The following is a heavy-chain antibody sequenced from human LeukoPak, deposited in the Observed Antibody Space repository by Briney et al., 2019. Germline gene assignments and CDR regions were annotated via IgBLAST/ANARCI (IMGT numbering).Heavy chain of an antibody. Sequence: GGSLRLSCAASGFTFSDYEMNWVRQAPGKGLEWVSYISSSGSTIYYADSVKGRFTISRDNAKNSLYLQMNSLRAEDTAVYYCAIHNPLTLVGTKKSRGRLDYWGQGTLVTVSS. D-gene: IGHD2-21*01. V-gene: IGHV3-48*03. CDR1: GFTFSDYE. CDR2: ISSSGSTI. J-gene: IGHJ4*02. CDR3: AIHNPLTLVGTKKSRGRLDY.